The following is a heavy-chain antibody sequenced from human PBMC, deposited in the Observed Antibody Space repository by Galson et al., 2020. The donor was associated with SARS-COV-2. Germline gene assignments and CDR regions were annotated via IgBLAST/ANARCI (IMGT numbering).Heavy chain of an antibody. Sequence: SVQVSCKASGGTFSSSAISWVRQAPGQGLEWMGGIIPILGIANYAQKFQGRVTITADKSTSTAYMELSSLRSEDTAVYYCASTTIAAAGTCWFDPWGQGTLVTVSS. D-gene: IGHD6-13*01. V-gene: IGHV1-69*10. J-gene: IGHJ5*02. CDR3: ASTTIAAAGTCWFDP. CDR1: GGTFSSSA. CDR2: IIPILGIA.